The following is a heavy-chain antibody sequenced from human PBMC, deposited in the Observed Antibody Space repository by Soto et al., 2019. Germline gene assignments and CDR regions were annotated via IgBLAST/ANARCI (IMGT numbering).Heavy chain of an antibody. CDR2: IYWNDDK. Sequence: SGPTLVNPTQTLTLTCTFSGFSLSTSGVGVGWIRQPPGKALEWLALIYWNDDKRYSPSLKSRLTITKDTSKNQVVLTMTNMDPVDTPKYYCAYSPRPGEDTDTFDFGGQGTLVPV. CDR1: GFSLSTSGVG. J-gene: IGHJ4*02. D-gene: IGHD5-18*01. CDR3: AYSPRPGEDTDTFDF. V-gene: IGHV2-5*01.